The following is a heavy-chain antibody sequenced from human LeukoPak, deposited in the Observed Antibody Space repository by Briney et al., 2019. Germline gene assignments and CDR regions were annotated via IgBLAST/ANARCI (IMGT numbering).Heavy chain of an antibody. J-gene: IGHJ5*02. CDR3: ARDLIASRPGWFDP. V-gene: IGHV1-18*01. Sequence: EASVKVSCKASGYTFTTYGVSWVRQAPGQGLERMGWISAYNGDTTYAQTLQGRVTMTTDTSTSTAYMELRSLRSDDTAIHFCARDLIASRPGWFDPWGQGTLVTVSS. D-gene: IGHD6-6*01. CDR2: ISAYNGDT. CDR1: GYTFTTYG.